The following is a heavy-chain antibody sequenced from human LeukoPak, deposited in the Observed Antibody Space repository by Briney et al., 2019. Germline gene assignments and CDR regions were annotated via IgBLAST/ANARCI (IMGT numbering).Heavy chain of an antibody. D-gene: IGHD3/OR15-3a*01. CDR2: IYYSGST. J-gene: IGHJ4*02. Sequence: PTETLSLTCSVSGRSLSSSSYYWGCIRQPPGKGLEWIGSIYYSGSTYYNPSLKSRVTISVDTAKNQFSLRLTSVTAADTAVYYCARQTGSGLFILPGGQGTLVTVSS. CDR1: GRSLSSSSYY. V-gene: IGHV4-39*01. CDR3: ARQTGSGLFILP.